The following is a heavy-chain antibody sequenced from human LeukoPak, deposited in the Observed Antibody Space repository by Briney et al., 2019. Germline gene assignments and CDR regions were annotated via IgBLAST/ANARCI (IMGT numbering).Heavy chain of an antibody. CDR2: IYHSGST. Sequence: PSETLSLTCAVSGGSISSGGYSWSWIRQPPGKGLEWIVYIYHSGSTYYNPSLKSRVAISVDRSKNQFSLKLSSVTAADTAVYYCARARDSGYDENWFDPWGQGTLVTVSS. D-gene: IGHD5-12*01. V-gene: IGHV4-30-2*01. CDR1: GGSISSGGYS. CDR3: ARARDSGYDENWFDP. J-gene: IGHJ5*02.